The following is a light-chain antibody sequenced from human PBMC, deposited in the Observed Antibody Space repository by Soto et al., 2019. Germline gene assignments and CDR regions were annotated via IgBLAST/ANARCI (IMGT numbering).Light chain of an antibody. CDR2: EVN. CDR1: SGGIASNY. J-gene: IGLJ2*01. CDR3: QSFDTTNHVV. Sequence: NFMLTQPNSVSESPGKTVTISCTRSSGGIASNYVHWYQQRPGSAPTTVIFEVNQRPSGVPDRFSGSIDSSSNSASLTISGLKTEDEADYFCQSFDTTNHVVFGGGTKLTVL. V-gene: IGLV6-57*04.